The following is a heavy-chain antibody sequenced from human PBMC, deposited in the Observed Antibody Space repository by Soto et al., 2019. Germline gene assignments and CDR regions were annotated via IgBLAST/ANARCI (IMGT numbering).Heavy chain of an antibody. CDR1: GGSISSSSYY. V-gene: IGHV4-39*01. J-gene: IGHJ4*02. CDR3: ARPFYDFWSGAFDY. Sequence: SETLSLTCTVSGGSISSSSYYWGWIRQPPGEGLEWIGSIYYSGSTYYNPSLKSRVAISVDTSKNQFSLKLSSVTAADTAVYYCARPFYDFWSGAFDYWGQGTLVTVSS. D-gene: IGHD3-3*01. CDR2: IYYSGST.